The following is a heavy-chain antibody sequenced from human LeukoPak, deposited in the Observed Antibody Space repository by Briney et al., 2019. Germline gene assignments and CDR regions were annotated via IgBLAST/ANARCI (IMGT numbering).Heavy chain of an antibody. Sequence: PGGCLRLSCAASGFTASSNYISWVRQAPGKGLEWDSAIQSGGSTYYADSVKGRFTISRDNSKNTLYLQMNSLRAEDTAVYYCARGRGSASQHFDYWGQGTLVTVSS. CDR1: GFTASSNY. CDR2: IQSGGST. CDR3: ARGRGSASQHFDY. J-gene: IGHJ4*02. V-gene: IGHV3-53*01. D-gene: IGHD1-26*01.